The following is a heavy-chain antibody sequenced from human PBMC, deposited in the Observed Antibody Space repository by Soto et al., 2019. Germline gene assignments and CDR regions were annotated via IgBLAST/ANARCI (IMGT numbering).Heavy chain of an antibody. CDR3: AKAFSRGHKLDYYFDY. CDR2: ISGSGGST. Sequence: GGSLRLSCAASGFTFSSYAVSWVRQAPGKGLEWVSAISGSGGSTYYADSVKGRFTISRDNSKNTLYLQMNSLRAEDTAVYYCAKAFSRGHKLDYYFDYWGQGTLVTVSS. CDR1: GFTFSSYA. D-gene: IGHD3-9*01. V-gene: IGHV3-23*01. J-gene: IGHJ4*02.